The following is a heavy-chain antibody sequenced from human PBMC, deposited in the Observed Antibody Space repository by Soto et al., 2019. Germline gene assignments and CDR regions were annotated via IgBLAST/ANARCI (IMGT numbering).Heavy chain of an antibody. CDR1: GDGVSSTSAT. Sequence: PSQTLSLTCAISGDGVSSTSATWNWIRQSPSRGLEWLGRAYYRSKWYIDYAVSVKGRININPDTSKNQLSLQLSSVTPEDTAVYYRARDNRGSGGNYYYGVDVWGQGTTVTVSS. CDR3: ARDNRGSGGNYYYGVDV. V-gene: IGHV6-1*01. J-gene: IGHJ6*02. D-gene: IGHD3-10*01. CDR2: AYYRSKWYI.